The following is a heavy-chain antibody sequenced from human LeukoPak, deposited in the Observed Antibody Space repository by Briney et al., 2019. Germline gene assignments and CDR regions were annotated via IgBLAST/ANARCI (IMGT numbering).Heavy chain of an antibody. J-gene: IGHJ3*02. V-gene: IGHV4-39*07. CDR3: ARATIFGVVEENDAVDI. Sequence: PSETLSLTCTVSGGSISSSSYYWGWIRQPPGKGLEWIGSIYYSGSTYYNPSLKSRVTISVDTSKNQFSLKLSSVTAADTAVYYCARATIFGVVEENDAVDIWGQGTMVTVSS. D-gene: IGHD3-3*01. CDR2: IYYSGST. CDR1: GGSISSSSYY.